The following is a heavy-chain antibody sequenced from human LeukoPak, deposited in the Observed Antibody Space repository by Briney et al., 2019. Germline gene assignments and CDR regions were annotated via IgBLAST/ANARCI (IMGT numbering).Heavy chain of an antibody. J-gene: IGHJ4*02. CDR3: ARVWEEYSSSSEGFDY. CDR1: GGCISIRGYY. D-gene: IGHD6-6*01. V-gene: IGHV4-31*03. CDR2: IYYSGST. Sequence: PSDTLSLTCTVSGGCISIRGYYGSRIRQPPRTRLAWIGDIYYSGSTYYNPSLKSRVTISVDTSKNQFSLKLSSVTAADTAVYYCARVWEEYSSSSEGFDYWGQGTLVTVSS.